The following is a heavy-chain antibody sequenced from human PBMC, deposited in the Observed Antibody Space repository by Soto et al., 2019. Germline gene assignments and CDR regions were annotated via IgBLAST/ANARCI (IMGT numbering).Heavy chain of an antibody. J-gene: IGHJ4*02. CDR1: GFTFSNYN. D-gene: IGHD3-9*01. V-gene: IGHV3-48*01. CDR2: ISSSSSTI. CDR3: ASVPYYDILTASTRGY. Sequence: EVQLVESGGGLVQPGGSLRLSCAASGFTFSNYNMNWVRQAPGKGLEWVSYISSSSSTINYADSVKGRFTISRDNAKNXLYLQLTSLRAEDTAVYYCASVPYYDILTASTRGYWGQGTLVTVSS.